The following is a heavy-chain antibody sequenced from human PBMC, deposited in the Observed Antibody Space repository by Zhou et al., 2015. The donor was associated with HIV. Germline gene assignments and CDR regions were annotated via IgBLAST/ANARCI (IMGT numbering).Heavy chain of an antibody. Sequence: VQLVDSGGGLVKPGGSLRLSCAASGFTFSDFYMSLIRQAPGKGLEWVSAISGSGDSTYYADSVKGRFTISRDNSKKTLYLQMKSLRAEDTAIYYCAKMIVTDWFDPWGQGTLVMVAS. CDR2: ISGSGDST. CDR3: AKMIVTDWFDP. J-gene: IGHJ5*02. CDR1: GFTFSDFY. V-gene: IGHV3-23*04. D-gene: IGHD2-21*01.